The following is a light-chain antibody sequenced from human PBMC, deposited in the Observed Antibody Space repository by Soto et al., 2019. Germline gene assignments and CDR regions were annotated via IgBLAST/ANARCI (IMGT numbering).Light chain of an antibody. CDR2: AAF. CDR3: QQYDSSPRT. Sequence: DIVLTQSPGTLSLSPGERATLSCRASQNVYSNYLAWYQQKPGHAPRLLIYAAFVRATGIPDRFSGSGSGKDFTLTISGLEPEDFAVYYCQQYDSSPRTLGQGTKV. J-gene: IGKJ1*01. CDR1: QNVYSNY. V-gene: IGKV3-20*01.